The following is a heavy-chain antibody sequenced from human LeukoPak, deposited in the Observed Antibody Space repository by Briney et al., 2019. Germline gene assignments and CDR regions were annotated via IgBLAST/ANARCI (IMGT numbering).Heavy chain of an antibody. J-gene: IGHJ4*02. CDR2: IYYSGST. Sequence: SETLSFTCTVSGGSISSSYWSWLRQPPGKGLEWIGYIYYSGSTNYNPSLKSRVTMSVDTSKNQFSLNLSSVTAADTAVYYCARGPYSSRYDYWGQGTVVTVSS. V-gene: IGHV4-59*01. D-gene: IGHD6-13*01. CDR1: GGSISSSY. CDR3: ARGPYSSRYDY.